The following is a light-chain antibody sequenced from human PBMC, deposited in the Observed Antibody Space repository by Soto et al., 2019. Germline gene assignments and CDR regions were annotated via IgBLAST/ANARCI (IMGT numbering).Light chain of an antibody. CDR1: NSDLGTYNS. V-gene: IGLV2-14*03. Sequence: QSALTQPASVSGSPGQSVTISCIGTNSDLGTYNSVSWYQQHPDKAPQLIIYDVRYRPSGVSARCAGSMSGAAASLIISGLQVDYEADYYGFAYSSKFRRHVLGTVPKLTVL. CDR2: DVR. CDR3: FAYSSKFRRHV. J-gene: IGLJ1*01.